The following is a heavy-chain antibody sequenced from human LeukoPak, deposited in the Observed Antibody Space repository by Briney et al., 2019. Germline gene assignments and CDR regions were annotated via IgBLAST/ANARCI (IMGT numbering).Heavy chain of an antibody. D-gene: IGHD2-15*01. CDR1: GFSFSDCW. V-gene: IGHV3-7*02. CDR3: TRSLDY. Sequence: PGGSLRLSCAASGFSFSDCWMDWAGQAPGKGLEWVANIKPDGSEIYYVDAVKGRFTISRDNAKNSLYLQMNSLRAEDTAVYYCTRSLDYWGQGTLVTVSS. CDR2: IKPDGSEI. J-gene: IGHJ4*02.